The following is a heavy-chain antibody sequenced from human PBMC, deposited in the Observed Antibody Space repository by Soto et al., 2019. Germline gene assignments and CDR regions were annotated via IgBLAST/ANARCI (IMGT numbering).Heavy chain of an antibody. V-gene: IGHV3-72*01. J-gene: IGHJ3*01. Sequence: GGSLRLSCAASIFPFIDHYIDWVRQAPGKGLEWVGRVGNKADYYATEYGASVKGRFFISRDDSKKSVYLQMNSLVTDDTALYYCTRGYSSVSIYAFDVWGPGTMVTVSS. CDR2: VGNKADYYAT. D-gene: IGHD2-21*01. CDR1: IFPFIDHY. CDR3: TRGYSSVSIYAFDV.